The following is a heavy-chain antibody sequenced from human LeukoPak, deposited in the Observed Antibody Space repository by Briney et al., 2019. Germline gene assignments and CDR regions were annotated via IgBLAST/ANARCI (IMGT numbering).Heavy chain of an antibody. J-gene: IGHJ6*03. V-gene: IGHV4-4*07. CDR3: ARSHGSGSYYYYMDV. D-gene: IGHD3-10*01. CDR1: GGSISSYY. Sequence: SETLSLTCTVSGGSISSYYWSWIRQPAGKGLEWIGRIYTSGSTNYNPSLKSRVTMSVDTSKNQFSLKLSSVTDADTAVYYCARSHGSGSYYYYMDVWGKGTTVTVSS. CDR2: IYTSGST.